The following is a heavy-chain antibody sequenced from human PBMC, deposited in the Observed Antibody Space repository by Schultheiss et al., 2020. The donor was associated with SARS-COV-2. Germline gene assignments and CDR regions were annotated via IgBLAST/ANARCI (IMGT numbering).Heavy chain of an antibody. CDR2: IRSDGTNK. CDR1: GFTFSAFG. V-gene: IGHV3-30*02. Sequence: GGSLRLSCAASGFTFSAFGMHWVRQAPGKGLEWVTFIRSDGTNKYYADSVKGRFTISRDNSKNTLYLQMNSLRVEDTAVYYCAKDRVGLDYWGQGTLVTVSS. D-gene: IGHD2-15*01. J-gene: IGHJ4*02. CDR3: AKDRVGLDY.